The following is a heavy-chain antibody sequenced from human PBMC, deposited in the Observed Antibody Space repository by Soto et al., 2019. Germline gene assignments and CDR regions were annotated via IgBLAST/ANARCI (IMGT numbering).Heavy chain of an antibody. Sequence: QVQLVQSGAEVKKPGASVKVSCKASGYTFTTYGISWVRQAPGQGLEWMGWISGYNGNTNNAQKLQGRVTMTTDTSTSTAYMELRSLRSDDTAVYYCARVVWSIAAKDALDIWGQGTKVTVSS. CDR2: ISGYNGNT. D-gene: IGHD6-6*01. V-gene: IGHV1-18*01. CDR3: ARVVWSIAAKDALDI. J-gene: IGHJ3*02. CDR1: GYTFTTYG.